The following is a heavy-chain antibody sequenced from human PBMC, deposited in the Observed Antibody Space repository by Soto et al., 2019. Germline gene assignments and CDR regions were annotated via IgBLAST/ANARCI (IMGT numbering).Heavy chain of an antibody. J-gene: IGHJ6*02. D-gene: IGHD3-3*02. CDR1: GYTFSDYY. CDR2: IIPIFGTA. CDR3: ARDLALYGMDV. Sequence: ASVKVSCKASGYTFSDYYIHWVRQAPGQGLEWMGGIIPIFGTANYAQKFQGRVTITADESTSTAYMELSSLRSEDTAVYYCARDLALYGMDVWGQGTTVTVSS. V-gene: IGHV1-69*13.